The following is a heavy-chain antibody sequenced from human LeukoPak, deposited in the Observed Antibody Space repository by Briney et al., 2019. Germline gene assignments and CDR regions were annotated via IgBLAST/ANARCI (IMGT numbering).Heavy chain of an antibody. CDR3: ARDHYYYGSGSYYMF. J-gene: IGHJ4*02. CDR2: IKQDGSEK. V-gene: IGHV3-7*03. D-gene: IGHD3-10*01. CDR1: GCTFSSYW. Sequence: PGGSLRLSCAVSGCTFSSYWMSWVRQAPGKGLEWVANIKQDGSEKYYVDSVKGRFTISRDNAKNSLYLQMNSLRAEDTAVYYCARDHYYYGSGSYYMFWGQGTLVTVSS.